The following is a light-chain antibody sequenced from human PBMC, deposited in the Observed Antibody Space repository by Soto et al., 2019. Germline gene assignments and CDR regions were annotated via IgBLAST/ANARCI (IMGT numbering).Light chain of an antibody. V-gene: IGKV3-15*01. Sequence: EIVLTQSPGTLSLSPGERATLSCRASQSVSSIYLAWYQQKPGQAPRLLIYGASSRATGVPDRFSGGGSGTEFTLTISSLQSEDFAFYYCQQNNKWPPVTFGGGTKVDIK. CDR1: QSVSSIY. CDR3: QQNNKWPPVT. J-gene: IGKJ4*01. CDR2: GAS.